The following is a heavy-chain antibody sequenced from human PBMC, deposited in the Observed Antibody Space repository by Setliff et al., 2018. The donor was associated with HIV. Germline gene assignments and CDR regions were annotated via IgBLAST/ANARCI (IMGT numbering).Heavy chain of an antibody. J-gene: IGHJ4*02. V-gene: IGHV1-3*04. CDR3: ASDINYCSSFSCYGGGFDY. CDR1: GYTFTTYA. Sequence: ASVKVSCKASGYTFTTYAIHWVRQAPGQGLEWMGWISICNGNTKYSQKLQGRVTITRDTFASTAYMDLSSLRSEDTAVYYCASDINYCSSFSCYGGGFDYWGQGTLVTVSS. D-gene: IGHD2-2*01. CDR2: ISICNGNT.